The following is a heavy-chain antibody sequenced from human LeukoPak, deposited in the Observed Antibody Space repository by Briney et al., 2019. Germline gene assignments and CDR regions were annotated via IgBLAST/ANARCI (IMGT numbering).Heavy chain of an antibody. CDR2: IYSGGTT. D-gene: IGHD6-19*01. J-gene: IGHJ4*02. V-gene: IGHV3-66*01. CDR1: GFTFSSYA. CDR3: ASGTNSGWYSD. Sequence: GGSLRLSCAASGFTFSSYAMSWVRQVPGEGLEWVSVIYSGGTTHYADSVKGRFAISRDNSKNTLYLQMNSLKVEDTAVYYCASGTNSGWYSDWGQGTLVTVSS.